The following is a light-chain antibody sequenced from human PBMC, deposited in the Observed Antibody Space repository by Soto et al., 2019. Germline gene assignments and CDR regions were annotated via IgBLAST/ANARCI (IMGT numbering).Light chain of an antibody. CDR2: WAS. CDR3: QQYYSTPHS. J-gene: IGKJ2*01. Sequence: DIVMTQFPDSLAVSLGERATVNCKSSQSVLYNSNNKNYLAWYQQKPGQPPKLLIYWASTRESGVPDRFSGSGSTTDFSLTISSLQAEDVAVYYCQQYYSTPHSFGQGTKLEIK. V-gene: IGKV4-1*01. CDR1: QSVLYNSNNKNY.